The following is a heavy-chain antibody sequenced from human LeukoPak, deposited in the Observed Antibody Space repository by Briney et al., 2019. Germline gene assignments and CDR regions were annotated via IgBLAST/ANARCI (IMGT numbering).Heavy chain of an antibody. V-gene: IGHV4-39*07. CDR3: ARGLDYYDSSGYYYGVVAFDI. CDR1: GGSISSSSYY. CDR2: IYYSGST. J-gene: IGHJ3*02. Sequence: SETLSLTCTVSGGSISSSSYYGGWIRQPPGKGLEWIGSIYYSGSTYYNPSLKSRVTISVDTSKNQFSLKLSSVTAADTAVYYCARGLDYYDSSGYYYGVVAFDIWGQGTMVTVSS. D-gene: IGHD3-22*01.